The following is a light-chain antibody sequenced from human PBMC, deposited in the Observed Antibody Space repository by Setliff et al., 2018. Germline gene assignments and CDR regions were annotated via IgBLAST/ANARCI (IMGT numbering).Light chain of an antibody. CDR3: NSYAGSNSGV. V-gene: IGLV2-8*01. CDR2: EVN. Sequence: QSVLTQPPSASGSPGQSVTISCTGTSSDVGAYNFVSWYQQHPGKAPKLIIFEVNRRPSGVPDRFSGSKSGNTASLTVSGLQAEDEAYYYCNSYAGSNSGVFGTGTKV. CDR1: SSDVGAYNF. J-gene: IGLJ1*01.